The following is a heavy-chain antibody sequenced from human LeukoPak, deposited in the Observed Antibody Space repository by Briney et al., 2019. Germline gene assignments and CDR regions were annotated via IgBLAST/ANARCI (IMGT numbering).Heavy chain of an antibody. V-gene: IGHV3-74*01. CDR1: GFTFSSYW. CDR2: INSDGSST. J-gene: IGHJ4*02. D-gene: IGHD3-3*01. CDR3: ARSRYDVVYFDY. Sequence: PGGSLRLSCAASGFTFSSYWMHWVRQAPGKGLVWVSRINSDGSSTSYADSVKGRFTISRDNAKNSLYLQMNSLRAEDTAVYFCARSRYDVVYFDYWGQGTLVTVSS.